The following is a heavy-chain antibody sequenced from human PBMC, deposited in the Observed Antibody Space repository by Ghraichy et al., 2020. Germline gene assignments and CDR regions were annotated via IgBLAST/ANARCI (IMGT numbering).Heavy chain of an antibody. CDR1: GGSISSYY. D-gene: IGHD1-26*01. Sequence: SETLSLTCTVSGGSISSYYWSWIRQPAGKGLEWIGRIYTSGSTNYNPSLKSRVTMSVDTSKNQFSLKLSSVTAADTAVYYCARDGVVGATDSNWFDPWGQGTLVTVSS. J-gene: IGHJ5*02. V-gene: IGHV4-4*07. CDR2: IYTSGST. CDR3: ARDGVVGATDSNWFDP.